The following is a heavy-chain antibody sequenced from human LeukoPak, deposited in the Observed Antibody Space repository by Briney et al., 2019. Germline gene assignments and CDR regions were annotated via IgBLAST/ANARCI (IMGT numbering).Heavy chain of an antibody. CDR1: GFTVSSNY. CDR2: IYSGGST. Sequence: GGSLRLSCAASGFTVSSNYMSWVRQAPGKGLEWVSVIYSGGSTYYADSVKGRFTISRDNSKNTLYLQMNSLRADDTAVYYCAKKSGIVGGYHDYWGQGTLVTVSS. D-gene: IGHD1-26*01. V-gene: IGHV3-53*01. J-gene: IGHJ4*02. CDR3: AKKSGIVGGYHDY.